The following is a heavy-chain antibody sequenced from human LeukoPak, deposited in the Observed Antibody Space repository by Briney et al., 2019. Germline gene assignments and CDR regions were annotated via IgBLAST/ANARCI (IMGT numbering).Heavy chain of an antibody. CDR1: GFTFSNAW. J-gene: IGHJ4*02. D-gene: IGHD5-24*01. V-gene: IGHV3-74*01. Sequence: GGSLRLSCAASGFTFSNAWMSWVRQAPGKGRVWVSRINSDGSSTSYADSVKGRFTISRDNAKNTLYLQMNSLRAEDTAVYYCARDRWWLQLENWGQGTLVTVSS. CDR3: ARDRWWLQLEN. CDR2: INSDGSST.